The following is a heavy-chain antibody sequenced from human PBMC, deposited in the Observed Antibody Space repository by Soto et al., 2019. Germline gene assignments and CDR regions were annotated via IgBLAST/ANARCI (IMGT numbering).Heavy chain of an antibody. V-gene: IGHV4-59*01. CDR2: IHYSGTT. Sequence: LSEKRRLTCTVSGGSTSNCYRRCIRYLPGKKQEWIAYIHYSGTTNYNSSLKSRVTVSVDTSKNQFSLKVNSVTAADTAVYYCTRDMFPERAAPRGMVDPWGQGKLVTVS. J-gene: IGHJ5*02. D-gene: IGHD2-15*01. CDR3: TRDMFPERAAPRGMVDP. CDR1: GGSTSNCY.